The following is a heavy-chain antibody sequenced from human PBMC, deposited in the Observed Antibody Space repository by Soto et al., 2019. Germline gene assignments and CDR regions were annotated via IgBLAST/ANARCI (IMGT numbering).Heavy chain of an antibody. J-gene: IGHJ4*02. CDR3: ARGDDFAGNDYFDY. Sequence: SETLSLTCTVSGGSISSYYWSWIRQPPGKGLEWIGYIYYSGSTNYNPSLKSRVTISVDTSKNQFSLKLSSVTAADTAVYFCARGDDFAGNDYFDYWGQGTLVTVSS. CDR1: GGSISSYY. D-gene: IGHD1-1*01. V-gene: IGHV4-59*08. CDR2: IYYSGST.